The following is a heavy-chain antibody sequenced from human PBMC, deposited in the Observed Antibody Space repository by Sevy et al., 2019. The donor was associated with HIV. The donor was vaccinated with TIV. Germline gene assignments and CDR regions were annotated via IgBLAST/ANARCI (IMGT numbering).Heavy chain of an antibody. V-gene: IGHV4-34*01. D-gene: IGHD2-21*02. CDR2: INHSGST. CDR3: ARGLVVTARINWFDP. J-gene: IGHJ5*02. Sequence: KQSQTLSLTCAVYGGSFSGYYWSWIRQPPGKGLEWIGEINHSGSTNYNPSLKSRVTISVDTSKNQFSLKLSSVTAADTAVYYCARGLVVTARINWFDPWGQGTLVTVSS. CDR1: GGSFSGYY.